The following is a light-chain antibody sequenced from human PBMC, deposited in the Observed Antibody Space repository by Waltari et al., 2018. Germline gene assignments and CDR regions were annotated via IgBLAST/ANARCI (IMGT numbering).Light chain of an antibody. V-gene: IGKV3-20*01. CDR1: QRVRKSY. CDR2: GAS. CDR3: QQYGTSTGT. J-gene: IGKJ1*01. Sequence: EIVLTQSPGTLSVSPGERATLPCRASQRVRKSYLAWYQQKPGQAPRLLIYGASSRAIGTPDRFSGSGSGTDFTLSISRLEPEDSAVYYCQQYGTSTGTFGQGTKVGIK.